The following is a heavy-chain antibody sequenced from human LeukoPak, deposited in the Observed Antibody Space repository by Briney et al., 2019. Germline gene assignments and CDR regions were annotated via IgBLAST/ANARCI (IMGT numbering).Heavy chain of an antibody. V-gene: IGHV4-39*07. Sequence: KPSETLSLTCTVSDGSISSSSYYWGWIRQPPGKGLEWIGSIFYSGSTYYNPSLKSRVIISEDTSKNQFSLKLSSVTAADTAVYYCAREPFSRHLLPVVLDVWGKGTTVTVSS. D-gene: IGHD4-23*01. CDR2: IFYSGST. J-gene: IGHJ6*04. CDR1: DGSISSSSYY. CDR3: AREPFSRHLLPVVLDV.